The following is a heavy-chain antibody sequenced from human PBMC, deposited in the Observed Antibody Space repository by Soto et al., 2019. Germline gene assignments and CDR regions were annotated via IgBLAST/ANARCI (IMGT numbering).Heavy chain of an antibody. CDR3: ARVRYSGYDAAFDI. CDR1: GYTFTRYG. D-gene: IGHD5-12*01. Sequence: ASVKVSCKASGYTFTRYGISWVRQAPGQGLEWMGWISGYNGDTNYAQKFQGRVTMTRDTSTSTVYMELSSLRSEDTAVYYCARVRYSGYDAAFDIWGQGTMVTVSS. J-gene: IGHJ3*02. V-gene: IGHV1-18*01. CDR2: ISGYNGDT.